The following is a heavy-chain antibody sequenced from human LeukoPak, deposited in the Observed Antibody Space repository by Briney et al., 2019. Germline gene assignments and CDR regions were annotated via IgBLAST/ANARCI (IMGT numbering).Heavy chain of an antibody. V-gene: IGHV3-21*01. Sequence: GGSLRLSCAASGFNFSSYEMNWVRQAPGKGLEWVSSISSSTSYIYYADSVKGRFTISRDNAKNSLYLQMNSLRAEDTAVYYCARMYTTSGDAFDVWGQGTMVTVSS. CDR1: GFNFSSYE. CDR3: ARMYTTSGDAFDV. D-gene: IGHD6-13*01. J-gene: IGHJ3*01. CDR2: ISSSTSYI.